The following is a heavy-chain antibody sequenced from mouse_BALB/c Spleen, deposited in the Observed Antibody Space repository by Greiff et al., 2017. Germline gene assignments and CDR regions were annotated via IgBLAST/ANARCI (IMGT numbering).Heavy chain of an antibody. V-gene: IGHV1S56*01. CDR3: ARDRPFAY. CDR2: IYPGDGST. Sequence: VQLQQSGPELVKPGASVKMSCKASGYTFTSYYIHWVKQRPGQGLEWIGWIYPGDGSTKYNEKFKGKTTLTADKSSSTAYMLLSSLTSEDSAIYFCARDRPFAYWGQGTLVTVSA. D-gene: IGHD2-14*01. CDR1: GYTFTSYY. J-gene: IGHJ3*01.